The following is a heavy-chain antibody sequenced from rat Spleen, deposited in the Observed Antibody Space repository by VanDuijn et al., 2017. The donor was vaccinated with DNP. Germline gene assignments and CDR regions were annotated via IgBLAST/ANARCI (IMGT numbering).Heavy chain of an antibody. CDR1: GYSITSHY. D-gene: IGHD1-9*01. CDR3: ARWDGYNDGFDY. Sequence: EVQLQESGPGLVKPSQSLSLTCSVTGYSITSHYWAWIRKFPGNKMEWMGYINYSGTTAYNPSLRSRISITRDTSKNQFFLQLNSVTTEDTATYYCARWDGYNDGFDYWGQGVMVTVSS. V-gene: IGHV3-1*01. CDR2: INYSGTT. J-gene: IGHJ2*01.